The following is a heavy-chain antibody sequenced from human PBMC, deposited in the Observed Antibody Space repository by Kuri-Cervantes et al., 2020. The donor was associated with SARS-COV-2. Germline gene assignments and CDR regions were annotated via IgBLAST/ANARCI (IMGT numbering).Heavy chain of an antibody. J-gene: IGHJ3*02. Sequence: ASVKVSCKASGYTFTGYYMHWVRQAPGQGLEWMGWINPNSGGTNYAQKFQGGVTMTKDTSISTAYMELSRLRSDDTAVYYCARQGPRSGSKRHDAFDIWGQGTMVTVSS. CDR1: GYTFTGYY. V-gene: IGHV1-2*02. CDR3: ARQGPRSGSKRHDAFDI. D-gene: IGHD1-26*01. CDR2: INPNSGGT.